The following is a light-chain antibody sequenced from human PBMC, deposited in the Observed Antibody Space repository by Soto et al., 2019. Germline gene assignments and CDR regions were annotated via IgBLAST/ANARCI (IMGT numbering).Light chain of an antibody. J-gene: IGLJ2*01. V-gene: IGLV2-8*01. CDR3: SSYAGSKAV. CDR1: SSDVGGYNY. Sequence: QSALTQPPSPSGSPGQSVTISCTGTSSDVGGYNYVSWYQQHPGKAPKLMIYEVSQRPAGVPDRFSGSKSGNTASLTVSGLQAEDEADYYCSSYAGSKAVFGGGTKLTVL. CDR2: EVS.